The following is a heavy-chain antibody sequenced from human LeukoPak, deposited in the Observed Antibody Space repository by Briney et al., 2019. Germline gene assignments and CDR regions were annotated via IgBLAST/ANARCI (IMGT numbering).Heavy chain of an antibody. CDR3: AKRPSCSGGSCYHFDY. CDR2: ISYDGSNK. D-gene: IGHD2-15*01. Sequence: GVSLRLSCAASGFSFSRYGMHWVRQAPGKGLEWVAIISYDGSNKYYADSVKGRFTISRDNSENTLYLQMNSLRAEDTAVYYCAKRPSCSGGSCYHFDYWGQGTLVTVSS. V-gene: IGHV3-30*18. CDR1: GFSFSRYG. J-gene: IGHJ4*02.